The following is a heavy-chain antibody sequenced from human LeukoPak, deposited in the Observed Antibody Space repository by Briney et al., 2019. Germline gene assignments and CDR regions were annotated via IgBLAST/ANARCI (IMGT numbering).Heavy chain of an antibody. Sequence: SETLSLTCTVSGGSISSSSYYWSWIRQPPGKGLEWIGEINHSGSTNYNPSLKSRVTISVDTSKNQFSLKLSSVTAADTAVYYCARVGYSYGYPRGISAYNWFDPWGQGTLVTVSS. CDR3: ARVGYSYGYPRGISAYNWFDP. CDR2: INHSGST. J-gene: IGHJ5*02. V-gene: IGHV4-39*07. D-gene: IGHD5-18*01. CDR1: GGSISSSSYY.